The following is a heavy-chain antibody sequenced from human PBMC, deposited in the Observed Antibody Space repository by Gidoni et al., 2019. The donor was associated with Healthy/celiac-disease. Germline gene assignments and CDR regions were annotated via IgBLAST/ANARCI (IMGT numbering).Heavy chain of an antibody. D-gene: IGHD3-22*01. CDR3: ARPHYYSVDAFDV. V-gene: IGHV4-34*01. CDR2: INDSGST. CDR1: GGSLSGYY. J-gene: IGHJ3*01. Sequence: QVQLQQWGAGLLKPSETLSLTCAVYGGSLSGYYWSWIRQPPGKGLDVIGEINDSGSTNYNPSLKSRVTISVDTSKNQFSLKLISVTAADTTVYYCARPHYYSVDAFDVWGQGTMVTVSS.